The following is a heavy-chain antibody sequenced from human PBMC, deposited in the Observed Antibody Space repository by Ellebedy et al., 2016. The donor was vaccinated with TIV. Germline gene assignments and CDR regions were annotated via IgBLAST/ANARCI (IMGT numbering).Heavy chain of an antibody. V-gene: IGHV3-33*01. CDR3: ARDGEITISQYYYGMDV. J-gene: IGHJ6*02. D-gene: IGHD3-9*01. CDR2: IWYDGSNK. Sequence: GGSLRLXXAASGFTFSSYGMHWVRQAPGKGLEWVAVIWYDGSNKYYADSVKGRFTISRDNAKNSLYLQMNSLRAEDTAVYYCARDGEITISQYYYGMDVWGQGTTVTVSS. CDR1: GFTFSSYG.